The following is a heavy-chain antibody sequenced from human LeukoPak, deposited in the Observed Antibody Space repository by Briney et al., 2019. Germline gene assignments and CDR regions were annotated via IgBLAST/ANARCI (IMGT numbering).Heavy chain of an antibody. J-gene: IGHJ4*02. CDR2: INPSGGSS. V-gene: IGHV1-46*01. D-gene: IGHD6-19*01. CDR1: GYTFTSYY. Sequence: ASVKVSCKASGYTFTSYYFHWVRQAPGQGLEWMGIINPSGGSSTYAQKFQGRVTMTRDTSTSTVFMELISLRSEDTAVYYRARGGSLAAAPHRYYFDYWGQGTLVTVSS. CDR3: ARGGSLAAAPHRYYFDY.